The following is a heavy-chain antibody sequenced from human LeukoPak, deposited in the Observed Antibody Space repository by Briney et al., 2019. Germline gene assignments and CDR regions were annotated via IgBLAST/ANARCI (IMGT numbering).Heavy chain of an antibody. Sequence: GGSLRLSCVASGFAVGNYSMNWVRQAPGKGLEWVANIKIDESDTEYLGSVSGRFTISKDNAKNSLYLEMHSLRAEDTAIYFCTSENWGALAWGQGTLVTVSS. J-gene: IGHJ5*02. CDR2: IKIDESDT. CDR1: GFAVGNYS. V-gene: IGHV3-7*01. D-gene: IGHD7-27*01. CDR3: TSENWGALA.